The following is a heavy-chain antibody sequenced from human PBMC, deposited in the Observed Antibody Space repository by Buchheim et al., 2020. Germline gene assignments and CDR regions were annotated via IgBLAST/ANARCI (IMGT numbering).Heavy chain of an antibody. CDR3: ARTQGDFWSGYPTYYYYYGMDV. CDR2: ISYDGSNK. V-gene: IGHV3-30*04. J-gene: IGHJ6*02. CDR1: GFTFSSYA. D-gene: IGHD3-3*01. Sequence: QVQLVESGGGVVQPGRSLRLSCAASGFTFSSYAIHWVRQAPGKGLEWVAVISYDGSNKYYADSVKGRFTISRDNSKNTLYLQMNSLRAEDTAVYYCARTQGDFWSGYPTYYYYYGMDVWGQGTT.